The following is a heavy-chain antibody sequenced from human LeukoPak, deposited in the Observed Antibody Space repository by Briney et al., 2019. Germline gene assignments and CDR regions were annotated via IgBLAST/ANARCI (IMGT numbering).Heavy chain of an antibody. CDR1: GFTFSSHW. D-gene: IGHD5-12*01. J-gene: IGHJ6*03. V-gene: IGHV3-7*01. Sequence: GGSLRLSCAASGFTFSSHWMSWVRQAPGKGLEWVANIKKDGSEKYYVDAVKGRFTISRDNAKTSLYLQMNSLRAEDTAVYYCAKGSGSEAQYYYYYMDVWGKGTTVTISS. CDR2: IKKDGSEK. CDR3: AKGSGSEAQYYYYYMDV.